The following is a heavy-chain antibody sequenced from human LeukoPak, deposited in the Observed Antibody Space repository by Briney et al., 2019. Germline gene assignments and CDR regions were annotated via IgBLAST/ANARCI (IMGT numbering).Heavy chain of an antibody. CDR3: AGESFDF. Sequence: GRSLRLSCAASGFSFSNYAMDWVRQAPGKGLEWVAVISKDGSLKYYSDSVKGRFTVSRDNSIHTLYLEMNSLKTEDTAVYYCAGESFDFWSQGTMVTASS. CDR1: GFSFSNYA. J-gene: IGHJ3*01. V-gene: IGHV3-30*04. CDR2: ISKDGSLK.